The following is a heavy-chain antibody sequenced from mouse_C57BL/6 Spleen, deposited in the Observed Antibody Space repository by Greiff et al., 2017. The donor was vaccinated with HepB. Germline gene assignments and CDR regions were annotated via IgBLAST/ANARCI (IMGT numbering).Heavy chain of an antibody. CDR3: ARPKDSSGYPWFAY. CDR2: INPGSGGT. D-gene: IGHD3-2*02. V-gene: IGHV1-54*01. CDR1: GYAFTNYL. Sequence: VQLQQSGAELVRPGTSVKVSCKASGYAFTNYLIEWVKQRPGQGLEWIGVINPGSGGTNYNEKFKGKATLTADKSSSTAYMQLSSLTSEDSAVYFCARPKDSSGYPWFAYWGQGTLVTVSA. J-gene: IGHJ3*01.